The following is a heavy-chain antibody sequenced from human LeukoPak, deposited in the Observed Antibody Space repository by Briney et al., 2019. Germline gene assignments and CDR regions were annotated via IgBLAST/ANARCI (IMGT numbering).Heavy chain of an antibody. J-gene: IGHJ4*02. CDR3: AKDGGRIAAALDY. V-gene: IGHV3-30*18. CDR1: GFSFNSYA. Sequence: GGSLRFSRAPSGFSFNSYAMHWVPQAPAKGLEWVAVISSDGSDKYYADSVKGRFTISRDNSMNTLYLQMNSLRAEDTAVYYCAKDGGRIAAALDYWGQGTPVTVSS. CDR2: ISSDGSDK. D-gene: IGHD6-13*01.